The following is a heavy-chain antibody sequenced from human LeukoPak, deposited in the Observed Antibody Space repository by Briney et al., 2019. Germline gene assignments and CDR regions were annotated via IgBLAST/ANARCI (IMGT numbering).Heavy chain of an antibody. V-gene: IGHV3-30*02. J-gene: IGHJ6*03. Sequence: GGSLRLSCAASGFTFSSYGMHWVRQAPGKGLEGVAFIRYDGSNKYYANSVKGRFTISRDNSKNTLYLQMNSLRAEDTAVYYCAKSALDVVVVAATQGDYYYMDVWGKGTTVTVSS. D-gene: IGHD2-15*01. CDR2: IRYDGSNK. CDR3: AKSALDVVVVAATQGDYYYMDV. CDR1: GFTFSSYG.